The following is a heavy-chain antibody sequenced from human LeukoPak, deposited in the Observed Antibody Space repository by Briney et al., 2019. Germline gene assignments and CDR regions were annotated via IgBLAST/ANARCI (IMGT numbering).Heavy chain of an antibody. V-gene: IGHV3-30*02. J-gene: IGHJ4*02. CDR2: IRYDGSNK. Sequence: GGSLRLSCAASGFTFSSYGMHWVRQAPGKGLEWVAFIRYDGSNKYYADSVKGRFTISRDNAKNSLYLQMNSLRAEDTAVYYCARGKEEGYGSGSYYGYWGQGTPVTVSS. CDR3: ARGKEEGYGSGSYYGY. D-gene: IGHD3-10*01. CDR1: GFTFSSYG.